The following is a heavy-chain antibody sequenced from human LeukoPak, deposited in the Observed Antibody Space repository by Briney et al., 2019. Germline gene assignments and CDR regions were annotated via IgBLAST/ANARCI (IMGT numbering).Heavy chain of an antibody. CDR1: RFTFSSYA. Sequence: GGSLRLSCAASRFTFSSYAMHWVRQAPGKGLEWVAVISYDGSNKYYADSVKGRFTISRDNSKNTLYLQMNSLRAEDTAVYYCARSRGGPEDYWGQGTLVTVSS. V-gene: IGHV3-30-3*01. CDR2: ISYDGSNK. J-gene: IGHJ4*02. CDR3: ARSRGGPEDY. D-gene: IGHD3-16*01.